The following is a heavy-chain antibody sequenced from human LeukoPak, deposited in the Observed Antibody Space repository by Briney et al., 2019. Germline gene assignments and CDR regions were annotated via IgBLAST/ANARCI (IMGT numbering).Heavy chain of an antibody. CDR2: ITASDTTK. J-gene: IGHJ5*02. CDR3: AAASAFSSSWRS. D-gene: IGHD6-13*01. V-gene: IGHV3-48*01. Sequence: PGGSLRLSCAASGLTFSSYNMNWVRQAPGKGPEWVAYITASDTTKYYADSVKGRFTLSRDNAKKSLFLQMNSLRAEDTAVYYCAAASAFSSSWRSWGQGTVVSVSS. CDR1: GLTFSSYN.